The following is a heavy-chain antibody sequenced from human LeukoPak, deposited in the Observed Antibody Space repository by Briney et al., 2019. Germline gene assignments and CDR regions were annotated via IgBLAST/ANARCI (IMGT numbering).Heavy chain of an antibody. D-gene: IGHD3-22*01. CDR3: ARVSIVVENYYYYYMDV. CDR1: GYTFTSYA. Sequence: ASVKVSCKASGYTFTSYAMNWVRQAPGQGLEWMGWINTNTGNPTYAQGFTGRFVFSLDTSVSTAYLQISSLKAEDTAVYYCARVSIVVENYYYYYMDVWGKGTTVTVSS. V-gene: IGHV7-4-1*02. CDR2: INTNTGNP. J-gene: IGHJ6*03.